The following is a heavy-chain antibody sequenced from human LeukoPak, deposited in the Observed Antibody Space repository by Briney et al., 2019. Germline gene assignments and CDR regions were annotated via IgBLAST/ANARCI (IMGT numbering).Heavy chain of an antibody. V-gene: IGHV4-59*10. J-gene: IGHJ4*02. CDR1: GGSFSGYY. CDR3: ARQGFGTTVTPYYFDY. Sequence: SETLSLTCAVYGGSFSGYYWSWIRQPAGKGLEWIGRIYTSGSTNYNPSLKSRVTISVDTSKNQFSLKLSSVTAADTAVYYCARQGFGTTVTPYYFDYWGQGTLVTVSS. D-gene: IGHD4-17*01. CDR2: IYTSGST.